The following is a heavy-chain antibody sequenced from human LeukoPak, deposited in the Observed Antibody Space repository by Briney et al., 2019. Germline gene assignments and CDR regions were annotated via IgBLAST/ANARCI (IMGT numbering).Heavy chain of an antibody. J-gene: IGHJ3*02. D-gene: IGHD1-1*01. CDR3: AKRILGNAFDI. Sequence: SQTLSLTCTVSGGSISSGGYYWNWIRQHPGKGLEWIGYIFYSGSTYYNPSLKSRVSISVDTSKNQFSLKLSSVTAADTAVYYCAKRILGNAFDIWGQGTMVTVSS. CDR1: GGSISSGGYY. V-gene: IGHV4-31*03. CDR2: IFYSGST.